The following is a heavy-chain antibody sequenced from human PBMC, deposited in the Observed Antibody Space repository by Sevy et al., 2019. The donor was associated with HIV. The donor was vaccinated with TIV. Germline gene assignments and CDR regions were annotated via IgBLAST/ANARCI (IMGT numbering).Heavy chain of an antibody. V-gene: IGHV4-34*01. CDR2: INHTGSL. J-gene: IGHJ4*02. Sequence: SETLSLTCAVSGGSFSGYFWNWIRQSPGKGLEWIGEINHTGSLKYNPSLKSRVTISLDASKSRLSLHLRSVTAADTAVYYCARGRQAYVVVVPSTVPFDYWGRGTLVTVSS. D-gene: IGHD2-2*01. CDR3: ARGRQAYVVVVPSTVPFDY. CDR1: GGSFSGYF.